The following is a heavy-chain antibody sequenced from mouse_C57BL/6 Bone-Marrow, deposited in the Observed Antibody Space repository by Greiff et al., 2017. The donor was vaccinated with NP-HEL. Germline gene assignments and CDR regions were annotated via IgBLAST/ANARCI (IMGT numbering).Heavy chain of an antibody. D-gene: IGHD1-1*01. CDR2: IDPSDSET. J-gene: IGHJ1*03. CDR1: GYTFTSYW. CDR3: ARGGGITTVVATDWYFDV. Sequence: VQLQQPGAELVRPGSSVKLSCKASGYTFTSYWMHWVKQRPIQGLEWIGNIDPSDSETHYNQKFKDKATLTVDKSSSTAYMQLSSLTSEDSAVYYCARGGGITTVVATDWYFDVWGTGTTVTVSS. V-gene: IGHV1-52*01.